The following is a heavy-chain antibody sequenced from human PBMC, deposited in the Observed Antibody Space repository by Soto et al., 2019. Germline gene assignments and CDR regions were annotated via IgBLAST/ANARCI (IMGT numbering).Heavy chain of an antibody. CDR3: AKDREGYSGYDYVHYYYYGMHV. Sequence: PGGSLRLSCAASGFTFSSYAMSWVRQAPGKGLEWVSAISGSGGSTYYADSVKGRFTISRDNSKNTLYLQMNSLRAEDTAVYYCAKDREGYSGYDYVHYYYYGMHVRGQATTVSVSS. CDR1: GFTFSSYA. J-gene: IGHJ6*02. V-gene: IGHV3-23*01. D-gene: IGHD5-12*01. CDR2: ISGSGGST.